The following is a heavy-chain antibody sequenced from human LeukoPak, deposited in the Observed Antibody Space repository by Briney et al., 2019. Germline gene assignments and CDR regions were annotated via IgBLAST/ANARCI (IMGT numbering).Heavy chain of an antibody. CDR3: ARDLHWQDSSGFECFQH. J-gene: IGHJ1*01. Sequence: GGSLRLSCAASGFTFSSYWMSWVRQAPGKGLEWVANIKQDGSEKYYVDSVKGRFTISRDNAKNSLYLQMNSLRAEDTAVYYCARDLHWQDSSGFECFQHWGQGTLVTVSS. V-gene: IGHV3-7*01. CDR1: GFTFSSYW. CDR2: IKQDGSEK. D-gene: IGHD3-22*01.